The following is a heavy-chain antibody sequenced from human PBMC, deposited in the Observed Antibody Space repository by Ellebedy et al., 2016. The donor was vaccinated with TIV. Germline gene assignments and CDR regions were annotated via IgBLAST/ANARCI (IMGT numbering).Heavy chain of an antibody. CDR1: GGSVSDTNYC. V-gene: IGHV4-61*01. Sequence: MPSETLSLTCTVSGGSVSDTNYCLSWIRQPPGKGLEWIGCMCWNRSPTYNPSHESRVTISMDTSRNQFSLRLRSVSAADTAVYYCARGRDAQKTGHWGQGTLVTVSS. D-gene: IGHD1-14*01. CDR3: ARGRDAQKTGH. CDR2: MCWNRSP. J-gene: IGHJ4*02.